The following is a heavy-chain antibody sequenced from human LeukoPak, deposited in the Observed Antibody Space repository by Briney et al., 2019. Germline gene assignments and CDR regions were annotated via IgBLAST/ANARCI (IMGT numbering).Heavy chain of an antibody. Sequence: GSLRLSCAASGFTFSSYSMNWIRQPPGKGLEWIGSIYYSGSTYYNPSLKSRVTISVDTSKNQFSLKLSSVTAADTAVYYCARFGGGETDYWGQGTLVTVSS. CDR3: ARFGGGETDY. CDR2: IYYSGST. J-gene: IGHJ4*02. D-gene: IGHD2-21*01. V-gene: IGHV4-39*07. CDR1: GFTFSSYS.